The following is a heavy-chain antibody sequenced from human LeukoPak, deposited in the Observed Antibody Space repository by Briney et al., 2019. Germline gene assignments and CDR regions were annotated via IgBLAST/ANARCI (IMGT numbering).Heavy chain of an antibody. CDR2: INHSGST. CDR1: GGSFSGYY. CDR3: ARALHGGSYFLDY. J-gene: IGHJ4*02. V-gene: IGHV4-34*01. D-gene: IGHD1-26*01. Sequence: SETLSLTCAVYGGSFSGYYWSWIRQPPGKGLEWIGEINHSGSTNYNPSLKSRVTISVDTSKNQFSLKLSSVTAADTAVYYCARALHGGSYFLDYWGQGTLVAVSS.